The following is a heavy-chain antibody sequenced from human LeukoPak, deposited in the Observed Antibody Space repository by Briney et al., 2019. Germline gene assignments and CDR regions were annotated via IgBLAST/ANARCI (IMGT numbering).Heavy chain of an antibody. CDR1: GDSVSSNSAA. CDR2: TYYRSKWNK. CDR3: ARVKKGNWKFQPHFDY. V-gene: IGHV6-1*01. J-gene: IGHJ4*02. Sequence: SQTLSLTCAISGDSVSSNSAAWNWIRQSPSRGLEWLGRTYYRSKWNKNYAASVKSRITINPDTSKNQPSLQLNSVTPEDTAVYYCARVKKGNWKFQPHFDYWGQGTLVTVSS. D-gene: IGHD1-20*01.